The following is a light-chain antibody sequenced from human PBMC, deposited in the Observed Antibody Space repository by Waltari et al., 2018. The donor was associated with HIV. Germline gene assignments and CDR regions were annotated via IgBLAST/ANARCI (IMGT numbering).Light chain of an antibody. J-gene: IGLJ3*02. Sequence: QSVLTQPPSVSAAPGQKVTISCSRSTSNFGSGFFSRYPHLPGAAPRILIYGNTKRPSWISDRFSGSKSGTSATLGITGLQTGDEADYYCGTWDSSVGAAVFGGGTRLTVL. V-gene: IGLV1-51*01. CDR3: GTWDSSVGAAV. CDR1: TSNFGSGF. CDR2: GNT.